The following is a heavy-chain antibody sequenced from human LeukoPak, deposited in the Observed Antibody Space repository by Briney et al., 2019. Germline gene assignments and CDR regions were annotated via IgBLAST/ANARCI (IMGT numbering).Heavy chain of an antibody. V-gene: IGHV3-21*01. D-gene: IGHD1-26*01. CDR1: GFTFRSYS. Sequence: GGSLRLSCAASGFTFRSYSMKWVRQAPRKGLEWGSSISSSSWFIYYADSVKGRFTVSRDNPKNSLCLQMDSLRAEDTAVYYCARGHSGSYQRNDAFDIWGQGTLVTVSS. CDR2: ISSSSWFI. J-gene: IGHJ3*02. CDR3: ARGHSGSYQRNDAFDI.